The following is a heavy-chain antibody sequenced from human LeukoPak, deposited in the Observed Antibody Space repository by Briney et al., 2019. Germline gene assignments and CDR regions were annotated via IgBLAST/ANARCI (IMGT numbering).Heavy chain of an antibody. D-gene: IGHD3-9*01. Sequence: PGGSLRLSCAASGFTFSSYGMHWVRQAPGKGLEWVAVIWYDGSNKYYADSVKGRFTISRDNSRNTLYLQMNSLRAEDTAVYYCAREWGRYFDWTNWFDSWGQGTLVTVSS. V-gene: IGHV3-33*01. CDR1: GFTFSSYG. CDR3: AREWGRYFDWTNWFDS. CDR2: IWYDGSNK. J-gene: IGHJ5*01.